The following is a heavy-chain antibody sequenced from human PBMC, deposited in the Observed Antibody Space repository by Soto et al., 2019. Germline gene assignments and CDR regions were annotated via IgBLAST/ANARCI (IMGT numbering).Heavy chain of an antibody. V-gene: IGHV1-2*02. J-gene: IGHJ5*02. D-gene: IGHD3-3*01. Sequence: ASLKVSCKASGYTFTGYALHCVRQAPLQGLEWMFLLNPNSGGTNYAQKFQGRVTMTRDTSISTAYMELSRLRSDDTAVYYCARDRVTIFGVVIIAPPYNWFDPWGQGTLVTVSS. CDR3: ARDRVTIFGVVIIAPPYNWFDP. CDR2: LNPNSGGT. CDR1: GYTFTGYA.